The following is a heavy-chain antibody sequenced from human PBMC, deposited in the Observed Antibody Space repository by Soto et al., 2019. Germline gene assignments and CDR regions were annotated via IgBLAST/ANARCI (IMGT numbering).Heavy chain of an antibody. V-gene: IGHV3-48*02. D-gene: IGHD4-17*01. CDR1: GFIFRTYN. CDR3: ARHETLHGDYDF. CDR2: ISSSSSTI. J-gene: IGHJ4*02. Sequence: GGSLRLSCAASGFIFRTYNMNWVRQAPGKGLEWVSYISSSSSTIYYADSVKGRFTISRDNAKNSLYLQMNSLRDEDTAVYYCARHETLHGDYDFWGQGTRVTVSS.